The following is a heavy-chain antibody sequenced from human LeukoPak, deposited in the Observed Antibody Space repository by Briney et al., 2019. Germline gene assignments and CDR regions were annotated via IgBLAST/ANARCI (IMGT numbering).Heavy chain of an antibody. Sequence: ASVKVSCKASGYTFTGYYMHWVRQAPGQGLGWMGWINPNSGGTNYAQKFQGRVTMTRDTSISTAYMELSRLRSDDTAVYYCARLAAAGIPNYYYYYMDVWGKGTTVTVSS. V-gene: IGHV1-2*02. D-gene: IGHD6-13*01. CDR2: INPNSGGT. CDR3: ARLAAAGIPNYYYYYMDV. CDR1: GYTFTGYY. J-gene: IGHJ6*03.